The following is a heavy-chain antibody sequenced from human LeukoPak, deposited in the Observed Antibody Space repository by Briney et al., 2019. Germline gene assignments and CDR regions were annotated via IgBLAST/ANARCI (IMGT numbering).Heavy chain of an antibody. D-gene: IGHD3-22*01. V-gene: IGHV3-66*01. Sequence: GGSLRLSCAASGFTVSGNYMSWVRQAPGKGLEWVSVIYSGGSTYYADSVKGRFTISRGNSKNTLYLQMNSLRAEDTAVYYCARDSYDSSGYDYWGQGTLVTVSS. CDR2: IYSGGST. CDR3: ARDSYDSSGYDY. CDR1: GFTVSGNY. J-gene: IGHJ4*02.